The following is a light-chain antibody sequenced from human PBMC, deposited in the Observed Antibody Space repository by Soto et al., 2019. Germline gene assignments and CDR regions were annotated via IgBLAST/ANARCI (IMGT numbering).Light chain of an antibody. CDR2: DNN. CDR1: SSNIGNNY. CDR3: GTWDSSLSAGV. J-gene: IGLJ3*02. V-gene: IGLV1-51*01. Sequence: QSVLTQPPSVSAAPGQRVTISCSGRSSNIGNNYVSWYQQLPGTAPKLLIYDNNNRPSGIPDRFSGSKSGTSATLDITGLQTGVEADYYCGTWDSSLSAGVFGGGTKLTVL.